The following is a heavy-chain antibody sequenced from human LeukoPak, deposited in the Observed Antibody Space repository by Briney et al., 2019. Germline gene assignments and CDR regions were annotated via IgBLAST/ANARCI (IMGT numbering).Heavy chain of an antibody. D-gene: IGHD3-10*01. CDR1: GDSITNYF. J-gene: IGHJ5*02. V-gene: IGHV4-4*07. Sequence: SETLSLTCGVSGDSITNYFWSWIRQPARGGLEWIGRIDGNGGTNYNPSLWGRVTISVDTSNNQFSLRLTSVTAADTAVYYCARDQHGSGSYSAFVNWFDPWGRGTLVTVSS. CDR2: IDGNGGT. CDR3: ARDQHGSGSYSAFVNWFDP.